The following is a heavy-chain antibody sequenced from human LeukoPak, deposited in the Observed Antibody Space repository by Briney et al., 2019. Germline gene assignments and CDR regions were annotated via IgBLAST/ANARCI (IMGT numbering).Heavy chain of an antibody. CDR1: GGTFSSYA. Sequence: SVKVSCKASGGTFSSYAISWVRQAPGQGLEWMGRIIPIFGTANYAQKIQGRVTITTDESTSTAYMELSSLRSEDTAVYYCARGDFHDDYGDYPFDYWGQGTLVTVSS. J-gene: IGHJ4*02. CDR2: IIPIFGTA. D-gene: IGHD4-17*01. CDR3: ARGDFHDDYGDYPFDY. V-gene: IGHV1-69*05.